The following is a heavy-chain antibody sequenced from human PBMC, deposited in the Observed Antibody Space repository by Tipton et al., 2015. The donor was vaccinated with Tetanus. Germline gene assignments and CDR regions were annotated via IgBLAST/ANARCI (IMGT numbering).Heavy chain of an antibody. CDR1: GFTFSSYA. CDR2: ISGSGGST. CDR3: AKDGSSGYYYDY. V-gene: IGHV3-23*01. J-gene: IGHJ4*02. D-gene: IGHD3-22*01. Sequence: SLRLSCGASGFTFSSYAMSWVRQAPGKGLEWVSAISGSGGSTYYADSVKGRFTISRDNSKNTPYLQMNSLRAEDTAVYYCAKDGSSGYYYDYWGQGTLVTVSS.